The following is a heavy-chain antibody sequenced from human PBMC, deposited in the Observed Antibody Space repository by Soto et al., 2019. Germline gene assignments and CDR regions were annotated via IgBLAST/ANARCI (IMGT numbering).Heavy chain of an antibody. D-gene: IGHD2-15*01. J-gene: IGHJ4*02. CDR3: ARDPHHCSGGSCYSVGFDY. CDR1: GFTFSNFG. Sequence: QVQLVESGGGVVQPGRSLRLSCAASGFTFSNFGMHWVRQAPGKGLEWVTVIWSDGSTKYYADSVKGRFTISRENSENKLYLQMNSVRAEDTAVYYCARDPHHCSGGSCYSVGFDYWGQGTLDTVSS. CDR2: IWSDGSTK. V-gene: IGHV3-33*01.